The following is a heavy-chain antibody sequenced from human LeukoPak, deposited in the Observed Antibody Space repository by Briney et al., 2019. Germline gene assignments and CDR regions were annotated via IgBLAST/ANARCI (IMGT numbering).Heavy chain of an antibody. CDR1: GYTFTGNY. V-gene: IGHV1-2*02. J-gene: IGHJ4*02. D-gene: IGHD6-13*01. CDR2: INPNTGGT. Sequence: ASVKVSCKASGYTFTGNYIHWVRQAPGQGLEWMGWINPNTGGTKYAQKFQGRVTMTRDTSISTAYMELTWLKSDDTAVYYCARDSATAAAAELDDWGQGTMVTVSS. CDR3: ARDSATAAAAELDD.